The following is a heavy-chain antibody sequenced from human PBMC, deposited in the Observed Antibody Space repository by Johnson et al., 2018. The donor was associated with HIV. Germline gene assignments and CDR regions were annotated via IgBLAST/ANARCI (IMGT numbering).Heavy chain of an antibody. D-gene: IGHD4-23*01. Sequence: QVQLIESGGGVVKPGGSLRLSCEASGFSFSAYYMTWIRQAPGKGLEWVSSISSSGTPKYYADSVKGRFTISRDNGKNSLYLQMNSLRVEDTALYYCARGYGGNYDAFDIWGQGTMVTVSS. CDR2: ISSSGTPK. CDR3: ARGYGGNYDAFDI. J-gene: IGHJ3*02. V-gene: IGHV3-11*04. CDR1: GFSFSAYY.